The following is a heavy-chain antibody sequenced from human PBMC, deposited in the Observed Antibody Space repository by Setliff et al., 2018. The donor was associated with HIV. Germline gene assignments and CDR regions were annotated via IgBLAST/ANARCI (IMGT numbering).Heavy chain of an antibody. J-gene: IGHJ3*02. CDR1: GFTFSSSW. CDR2: MNRDRSEK. CDR3: ERDPACGAFDI. V-gene: IGHV3-7*04. Sequence: GSLRLSCAASGFTFSSSWMTWVRQAPGRGLEYVAGMNRDRSEKGYGDSVKGRFSRSRDNYKTSLYLQMSSLRTEDTAVYFCERDPACGAFDIWGQGTMVTVSS.